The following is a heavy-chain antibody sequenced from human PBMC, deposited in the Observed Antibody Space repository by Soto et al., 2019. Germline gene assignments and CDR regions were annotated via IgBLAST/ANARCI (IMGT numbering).Heavy chain of an antibody. V-gene: IGHV3-33*01. CDR3: ARDAEVYYYYMDV. CDR2: IWYDGSKK. Sequence: QVQLVESGGGVVQPGRSLRLSCEASGFSISTYGMHWVRQAPGKGLEWVAIIWYDGSKKYYADSVKGRFTISGDNSKNTLYLQMNSLRVEDTAVYYCARDAEVYYYYMDVWGKGTTVTVSS. CDR1: GFSISTYG. J-gene: IGHJ6*03.